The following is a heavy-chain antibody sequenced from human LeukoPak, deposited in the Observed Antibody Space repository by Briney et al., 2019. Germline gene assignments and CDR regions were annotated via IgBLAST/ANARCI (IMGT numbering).Heavy chain of an antibody. V-gene: IGHV3-33*08. D-gene: IGHD3-22*01. CDR1: GITFRSYG. J-gene: IGHJ4*02. Sequence: PGGSLRLSCAASGITFRSYGMHWVRQAPGKGLEWVAVIWYDGSNKYYADSVKGRFTISRDNSKNTLYLQMNSLRAEDTAVYYCARDVVTMIDYWGQGTLVTVSS. CDR2: IWYDGSNK. CDR3: ARDVVTMIDY.